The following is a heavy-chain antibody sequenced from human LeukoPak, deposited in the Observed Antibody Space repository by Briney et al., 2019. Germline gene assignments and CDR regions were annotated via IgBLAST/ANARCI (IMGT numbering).Heavy chain of an antibody. D-gene: IGHD3-10*01. J-gene: IGHJ4*02. CDR3: ARDYLDYYGSGSYLFDY. CDR2: MNPDSGDA. Sequence: GSVKVSCKASGYTFTSYDIIWVRQATGQGLEWMGWMNPDSGDAGYAQKFQGRVTITRNTSTNTAYMELRSLRSDDTAVYYCARDYLDYYGSGSYLFDYWGQGTLVTVSS. V-gene: IGHV1-8*03. CDR1: GYTFTSYD.